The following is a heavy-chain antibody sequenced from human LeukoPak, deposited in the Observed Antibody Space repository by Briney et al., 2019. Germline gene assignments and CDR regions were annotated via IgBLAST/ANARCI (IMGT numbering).Heavy chain of an antibody. V-gene: IGHV4-61*02. CDR1: GGSISSSNYY. Sequence: SETLSLTCSVSGGSISSSNYYWSWIRQPAGKGLEWIGRIYTSESTSYNPSLKSRVTTSVDTSRNQFSLKLSSVTAADTAVYYCARGLWFGDENPPYFDYWGQGILVTVSS. CDR2: IYTSEST. J-gene: IGHJ4*02. D-gene: IGHD3-10*01. CDR3: ARGLWFGDENPPYFDY.